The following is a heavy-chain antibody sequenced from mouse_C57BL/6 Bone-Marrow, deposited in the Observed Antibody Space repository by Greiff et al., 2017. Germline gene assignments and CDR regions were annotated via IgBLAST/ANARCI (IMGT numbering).Heavy chain of an antibody. D-gene: IGHD2-3*01. CDR1: GYSFTDYN. V-gene: IGHV1-39*01. Sequence: VPLQQSGPELVKPGASVKLSCKASGYSFTDYNMNWVKQSNGKSLEWIGVIHPNYGTPSYNQKFKGKATLTVDQSSSTAYMQLNSLTSEDSAVYYCARWGYFVLCDYWGQGTTLTVSS. CDR3: ARWGYFVLCDY. J-gene: IGHJ2*01. CDR2: IHPNYGTP.